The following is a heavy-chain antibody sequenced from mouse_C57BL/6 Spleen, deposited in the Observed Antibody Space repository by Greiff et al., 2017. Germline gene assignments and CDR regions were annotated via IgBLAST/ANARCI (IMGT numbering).Heavy chain of an antibody. Sequence: VQLQQSGAELVKPGASVKLSCTASGFNFNDYYMHWVKQRTEQGLEWIGRIDPEDGETKYAPNFKGKATITAEQSSNTAYLQLSSLTSEDAAVYCCTRSRFQDAMGYWGQGTSVTVSS. J-gene: IGHJ4*01. CDR3: TRSRFQDAMGY. V-gene: IGHV14-2*01. CDR2: IDPEDGET. CDR1: GFNFNDYY.